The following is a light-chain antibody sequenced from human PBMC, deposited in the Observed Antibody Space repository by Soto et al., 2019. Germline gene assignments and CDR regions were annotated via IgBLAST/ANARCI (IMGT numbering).Light chain of an antibody. CDR2: GAS. CDR1: QGIKDY. Sequence: EIVMTQSPATLSVSPGERATLSCRASQGIKDYVAWFQQKPGQAPRLLIYGASTRATAIPPRFSGSGSGTEFTRSISSLQSEDFAVYYCQQYNTWPRTFGQGTKVETK. V-gene: IGKV3-15*01. J-gene: IGKJ1*01. CDR3: QQYNTWPRT.